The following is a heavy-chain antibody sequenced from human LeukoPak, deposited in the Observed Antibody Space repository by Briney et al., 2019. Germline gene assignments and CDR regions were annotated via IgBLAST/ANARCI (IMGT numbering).Heavy chain of an antibody. V-gene: IGHV3-66*01. Sequence: GGSLRPLRAASGFTDSSNYMRWARQAPGKGLEWVSVIYSGGSTYYADSVKGRFTISRDNSKNKLYLQLNSLRAEDTAVYYCAVAYISGRYSPFTYWGQGTLVTVSS. D-gene: IGHD6-19*01. CDR3: AVAYISGRYSPFTY. J-gene: IGHJ4*02. CDR2: IYSGGST. CDR1: GFTDSSNY.